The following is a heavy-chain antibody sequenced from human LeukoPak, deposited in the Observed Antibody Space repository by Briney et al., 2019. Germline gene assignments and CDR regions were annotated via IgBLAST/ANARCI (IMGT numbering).Heavy chain of an antibody. J-gene: IGHJ3*02. CDR3: AREYYYDSSGYLDAFDI. D-gene: IGHD3-22*01. CDR1: GYTFTSYA. Sequence: ASVKVSCKASGYTFTSYAMNWVRQAPGQGLEWMGWINTNTGNPTYAQGFTGRFVFPLDTSVSTAYLQISSLKAEDTAVYYCAREYYYDSSGYLDAFDIWGQGTMVTVSS. CDR2: INTNTGNP. V-gene: IGHV7-4-1*02.